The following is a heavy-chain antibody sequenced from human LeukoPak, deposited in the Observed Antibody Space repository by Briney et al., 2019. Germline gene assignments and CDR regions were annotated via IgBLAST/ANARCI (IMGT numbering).Heavy chain of an antibody. CDR3: ARDSYSGSQTGS. CDR1: GFTVSSNY. Sequence: GGSLRLSCAASGFTVSSNYMSWVRQAPGKGLEWVSVIYSGGSTYYADSVKGRFTISRDNSKNTLYLQMNSLRAEDTAVYYCARDSYSGSQTGSWGQGTLVTVSS. J-gene: IGHJ5*02. CDR2: IYSGGST. V-gene: IGHV3-66*01. D-gene: IGHD1-26*01.